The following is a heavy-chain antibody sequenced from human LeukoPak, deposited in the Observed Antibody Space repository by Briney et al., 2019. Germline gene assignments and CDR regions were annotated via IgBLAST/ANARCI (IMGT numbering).Heavy chain of an antibody. CDR3: GSAVYSSGWYYFDY. Sequence: SETLSLTCAVYGGSFSGYYWSWIRQPPGKGLEWIGEINHSGSTNYNPSLKSRVTISVDTSKNQFSLKLSSVTAADTAVYYCGSAVYSSGWYYFDYWGQGTLVTVSS. CDR1: GGSFSGYY. CDR2: INHSGST. D-gene: IGHD6-19*01. J-gene: IGHJ4*02. V-gene: IGHV4-34*01.